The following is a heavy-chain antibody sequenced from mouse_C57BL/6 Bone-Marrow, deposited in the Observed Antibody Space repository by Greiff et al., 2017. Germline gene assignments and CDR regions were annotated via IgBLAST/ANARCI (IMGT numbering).Heavy chain of an antibody. V-gene: IGHV5-6*01. Sequence: EVKLVESGGDLVKPGGSLKLSCAASGFTFSSSGMSWVRQTPDKRLEWVATISSGGSYTYYPDSVKGRFTISRDNAKNTLYLQMSSLKSEDTAMYYCARQDYYGSSYAMDYWGQGTSVTVSS. CDR1: GFTFSSSG. J-gene: IGHJ4*01. D-gene: IGHD1-1*01. CDR2: ISSGGSYT. CDR3: ARQDYYGSSYAMDY.